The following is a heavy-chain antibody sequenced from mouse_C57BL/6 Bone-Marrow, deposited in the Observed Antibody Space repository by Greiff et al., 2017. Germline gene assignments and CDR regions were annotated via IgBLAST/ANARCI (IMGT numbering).Heavy chain of an antibody. CDR1: GFTFSSYG. V-gene: IGHV5-6*01. CDR2: LSSGGSYT. CDR3: AREPTIVTTVFYWYFDV. D-gene: IGHD2-5*01. J-gene: IGHJ1*03. Sequence: EVKVVESGGDLVKPGGSLKLSCAASGFTFSSYGMSWVRQTPDKRLEWVATLSSGGSYTYYPDSVKGRFTISRDNAKNTLYLQMSSLKSEDTAMYYCAREPTIVTTVFYWYFDVWGTGTTVTVSS.